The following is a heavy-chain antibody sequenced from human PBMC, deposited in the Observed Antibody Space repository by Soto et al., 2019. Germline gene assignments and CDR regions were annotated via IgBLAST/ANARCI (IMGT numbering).Heavy chain of an antibody. CDR3: ARDRRVVVPGASKYGMDV. CDR2: ICSSGST. J-gene: IGHJ6*02. V-gene: IGHV4-61*01. D-gene: IGHD2-2*01. CDR1: GGSVSSGSYC. Sequence: QVQLQESGPGLVTPSETLSLTCTVSGGSVSSGSYCWSWIRQPPGKGMEWIAYICSSGSTNYNPSLKSRVTISVDTAKNQFSLKLSSVTAADTAVYYCARDRRVVVPGASKYGMDVWGQGTTVTVSS.